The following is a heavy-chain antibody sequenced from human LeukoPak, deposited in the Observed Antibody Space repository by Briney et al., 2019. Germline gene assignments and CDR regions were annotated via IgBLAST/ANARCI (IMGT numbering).Heavy chain of an antibody. CDR1: GFTFSGYA. J-gene: IGHJ6*02. CDR3: VKETGLLWFGPSLMDV. CDR2: ISGSGGST. V-gene: IGHV3-23*01. Sequence: GWSLRLSCAASGFTFSGYAMSWVRQAPGTGLEWVSAISGSGGSTYYADSVKGRFTISRDNSKNTLYLQMNSLRAEDTAVYYCVKETGLLWFGPSLMDVWGQGTTVTVSS. D-gene: IGHD3-10*01.